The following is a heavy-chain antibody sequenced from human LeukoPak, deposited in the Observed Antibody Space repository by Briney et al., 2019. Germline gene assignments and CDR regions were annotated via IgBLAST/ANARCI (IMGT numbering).Heavy chain of an antibody. CDR3: ARRGYYDSSGLDY. D-gene: IGHD3-22*01. J-gene: IGHJ4*02. Sequence: NPSETLSLTCAVSGGSISSSNWWSWVRQPPGKGLEWIGEIYHSGSTNYNPSLKSRVTISVDKSKNQFSLKLSSVTPADTAIYYCARRGYYDSSGLDYWGQGTLVAVSS. V-gene: IGHV4-4*02. CDR1: GGSISSSNW. CDR2: IYHSGST.